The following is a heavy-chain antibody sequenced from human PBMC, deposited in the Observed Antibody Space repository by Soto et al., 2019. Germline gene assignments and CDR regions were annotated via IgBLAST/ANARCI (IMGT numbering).Heavy chain of an antibody. D-gene: IGHD5-18*01. V-gene: IGHV1-46*01. CDR2: INPSGGST. J-gene: IGHJ4*02. Sequence: ASVKVSCKASGYTFTSYYMHWVRQAPGQGLEWMGIINPSGGSTSYAQKFQGRVTMTRDTSTSTVYMELSSLRSEDTAVYYCARASVRGYSYGIDGLPDYWGQGTLVTVSS. CDR3: ARASVRGYSYGIDGLPDY. CDR1: GYTFTSYY.